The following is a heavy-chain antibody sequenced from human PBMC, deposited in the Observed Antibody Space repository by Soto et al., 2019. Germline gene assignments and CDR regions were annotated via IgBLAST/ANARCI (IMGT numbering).Heavy chain of an antibody. CDR2: IYTSGST. D-gene: IGHD1-26*01. CDR1: GGSISSYY. CDR3: ARAPGYAGAIHANYGMDL. V-gene: IGHV4-4*07. Sequence: ETLSLTCTVSGGSISSYYWSWIRQAAGRGLEWIARIYTSGSTNYKPSLKSRVNMSVDTSKNQFSLKLSSVTAADTAVYYCARAPGYAGAIHANYGMDLWGQGTTVTVSS. J-gene: IGHJ6*02.